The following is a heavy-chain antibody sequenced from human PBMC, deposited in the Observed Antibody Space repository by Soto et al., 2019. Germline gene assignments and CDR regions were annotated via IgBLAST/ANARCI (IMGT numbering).Heavy chain of an antibody. Sequence: QVQLVQSGAEVKKPGSSVKVSCKASGGTFSSYAISWVRQAPGQGLEWMGGIIPIFGTANYAQKFQGRVTITADESTSTAYMELSSLRSEDTAVYYCALGCRGNYYEVASAFDIWGQGTMVPVSS. V-gene: IGHV1-69*01. CDR2: IIPIFGTA. J-gene: IGHJ3*02. CDR3: ALGCRGNYYEVASAFDI. CDR1: GGTFSSYA. D-gene: IGHD1-26*01.